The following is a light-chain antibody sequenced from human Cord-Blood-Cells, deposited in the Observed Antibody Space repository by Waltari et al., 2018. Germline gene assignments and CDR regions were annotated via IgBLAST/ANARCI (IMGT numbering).Light chain of an antibody. Sequence: QTVVTQEPSFSVSPGGTVTLTCGLSSGSVSTSYYPSWYQQTPGQAPRTLLYSTNTRSSGVPDRFSGSILGNKAALTITGAQADDESDYYCVLYMGSGISVFGGGTKLIVL. J-gene: IGLJ2*01. CDR3: VLYMGSGISV. CDR1: SGSVSTSYY. CDR2: STN. V-gene: IGLV8-61*01.